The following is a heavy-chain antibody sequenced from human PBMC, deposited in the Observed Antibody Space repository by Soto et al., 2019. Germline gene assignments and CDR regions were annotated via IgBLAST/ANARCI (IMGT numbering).Heavy chain of an antibody. CDR2: ISYDGSNK. J-gene: IGHJ4*02. CDR1: GFTFSSYG. D-gene: IGHD3-9*01. V-gene: IGHV3-30*18. Sequence: PGGSLRLSCAASGFTFSSYGMHWVRQAPGKGLEWVAVISYDGSNKYYADSVKGRFTISRDNSKNTLYLQMNSLRAEDTAVYYCAKDHYDILTGYPYYFDYWGQGTLVTV. CDR3: AKDHYDILTGYPYYFDY.